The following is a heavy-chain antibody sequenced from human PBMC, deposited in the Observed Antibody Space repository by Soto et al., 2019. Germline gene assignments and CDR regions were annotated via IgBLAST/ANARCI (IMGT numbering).Heavy chain of an antibody. CDR1: GGTFSSYA. J-gene: IGHJ6*02. CDR3: ARDIVVVVAATPPYYYYGMDV. CDR2: IIPIFGTA. D-gene: IGHD2-15*01. Sequence: SVKVSCKASGGTFSSYAISWVRQAPGQGLEWMGGIIPIFGTANYAQKFQGRVTITADESTSTAYMELSSLRSEDTAVYYCARDIVVVVAATPPYYYYGMDVWGQGTTVTVSS. V-gene: IGHV1-69*13.